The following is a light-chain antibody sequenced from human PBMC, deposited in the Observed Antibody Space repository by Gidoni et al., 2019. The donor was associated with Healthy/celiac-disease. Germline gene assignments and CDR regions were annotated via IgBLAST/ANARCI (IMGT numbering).Light chain of an antibody. Sequence: IVLTQSPGTLSLSPGERATLSCRASQSVSSSYLAWYQQKPGQAPRHLIYGASSRVTGIPDRFSGSGSGTDFTLTISRLEPEDFAVYYCQQYGSSPWTFGQGTKVEIK. J-gene: IGKJ1*01. CDR1: QSVSSSY. V-gene: IGKV3-20*01. CDR3: QQYGSSPWT. CDR2: GAS.